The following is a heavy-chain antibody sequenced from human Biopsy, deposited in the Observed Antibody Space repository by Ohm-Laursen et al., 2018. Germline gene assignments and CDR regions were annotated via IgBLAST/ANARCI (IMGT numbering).Heavy chain of an antibody. D-gene: IGHD3-10*01. CDR2: TIPIVDIV. CDR3: ARGGSGPGYYGMDV. CDR1: GDTFNKYG. Sequence: ASSVKVSCKASGDTFNKYGIFWVRQAPGQGLEWMGRTIPIVDIVNYAQRFQGRVTMTADKSTSTAYLDLSSLISEDTAVYYCARGGSGPGYYGMDVWGQGTTVTASS. V-gene: IGHV1-69*04. J-gene: IGHJ6*02.